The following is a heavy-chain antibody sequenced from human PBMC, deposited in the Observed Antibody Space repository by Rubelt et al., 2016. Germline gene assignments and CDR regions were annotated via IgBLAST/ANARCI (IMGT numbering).Heavy chain of an antibody. J-gene: IGHJ4*02. D-gene: IGHD2-15*01. CDR3: ATITVGYCSGNDCKDF. Sequence: VQLVESGGALVKPDESLRLSCAASGFTFINAWMNWVRQAPGKGLEWIGNTYYGGSTFYNPSLKSRVTISIDTSKNQFSLKLYPVTAADTAVYYCATITVGYCSGNDCKDFWGQGTLVTVSS. V-gene: IGHV4-59*04. CDR2: TYYGGST. CDR1: GFTFINAW.